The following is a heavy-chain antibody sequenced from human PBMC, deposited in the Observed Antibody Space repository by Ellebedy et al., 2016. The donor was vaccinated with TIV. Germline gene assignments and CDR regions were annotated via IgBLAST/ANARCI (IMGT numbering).Heavy chain of an antibody. J-gene: IGHJ4*02. CDR2: ISAYNGNT. Sequence: AASVKVSCKASGYTFISYGINWVRQASGQGLEWMGWISAYNGNTNYAQKLQDRVTMTTDTSTSIGYMELRSLRSDDTAVYYCARGSSGYPFAVADYWGQGTLVTVSS. CDR3: ARGSSGYPFAVADY. CDR1: GYTFISYG. V-gene: IGHV1-18*04. D-gene: IGHD3-22*01.